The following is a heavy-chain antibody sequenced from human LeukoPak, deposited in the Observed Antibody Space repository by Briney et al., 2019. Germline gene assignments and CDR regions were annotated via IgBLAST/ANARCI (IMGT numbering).Heavy chain of an antibody. CDR3: TTDHVYSSSWYWGQRWLPLDY. D-gene: IGHD6-13*01. V-gene: IGHV3-15*01. J-gene: IGHJ4*02. CDR2: IKSKTDGGTT. Sequence: GGSLRLSCAASGFTFGDYAMHWVRQVPGKGLEWVGRIKSKTDGGTTDYAAPVKGRFTISRDDSKNTLYLQMNGLKTEDTAVYYCTTDHVYSSSWYWGQRWLPLDYWGQGTLVTVSS. CDR1: GFTFGDYA.